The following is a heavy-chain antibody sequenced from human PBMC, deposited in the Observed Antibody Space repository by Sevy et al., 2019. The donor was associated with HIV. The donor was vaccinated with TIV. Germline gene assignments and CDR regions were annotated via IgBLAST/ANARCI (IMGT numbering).Heavy chain of an antibody. J-gene: IGHJ4*02. D-gene: IGHD1-26*01. CDR1: GFTFSSYN. Sequence: GGSLRLSCAASGFTFSSYNMNWVRQAPGKGLEWVSSISGLSNYKYDADSMKGRFTISRDNAKNSLYLQMNSLRAEDTAVYYCARGPPDGSYDYFDFWGQGTLVTVSS. CDR2: ISGLSNYK. CDR3: ARGPPDGSYDYFDF. V-gene: IGHV3-21*01.